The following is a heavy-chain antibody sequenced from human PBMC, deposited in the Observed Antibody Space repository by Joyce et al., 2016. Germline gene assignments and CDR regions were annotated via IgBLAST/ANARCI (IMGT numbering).Heavy chain of an antibody. CDR2: INPDTGDT. CDR3: ARGPMPPYAFDV. D-gene: IGHD2-2*01. Sequence: QVNLVQSRAEVKKPGASVKVSCKASGYSFSDSYIHWVRQAPGQGLQWMGRINPDTGDTICAQKFQGRVTLTRDTFISTVYMEVSRLRSDDTAVYFCARGPMPPYAFDVWGQGTLVTVST. V-gene: IGHV1-2*06. J-gene: IGHJ3*01. CDR1: GYSFSDSY.